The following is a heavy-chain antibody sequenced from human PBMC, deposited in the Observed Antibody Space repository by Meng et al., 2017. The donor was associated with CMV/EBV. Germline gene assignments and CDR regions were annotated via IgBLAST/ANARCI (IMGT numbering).Heavy chain of an antibody. Sequence: SETLSLTCAVYGGSFSGYYWSWIRQPPGKGLEWIGEINHRGSTNYNPSLKSRVTISVDTSKNQFSLKLSSVTAADTAVYYCARGRHYYGSGSYSKAHNWFDPWGQGTLVTVSS. CDR1: GGSFSGYY. V-gene: IGHV4-34*01. J-gene: IGHJ5*02. CDR3: ARGRHYYGSGSYSKAHNWFDP. CDR2: INHRGST. D-gene: IGHD3-10*01.